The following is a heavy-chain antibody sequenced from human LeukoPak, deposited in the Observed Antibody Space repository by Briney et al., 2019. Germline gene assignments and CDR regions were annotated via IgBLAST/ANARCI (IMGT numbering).Heavy chain of an antibody. CDR1: GFTFSSYS. D-gene: IGHD4-23*01. CDR3: ARDTTVVKSVY. CDR2: ISSSSSTI. J-gene: IGHJ4*02. V-gene: IGHV3-48*04. Sequence: GGSLRLSCAASGFTFSSYSMNWVRQAPGKGLEWVSYISSSSSTIYYADSVKGRFTISRDNAKNSLYLQMNSLRAEDTAVYYCARDTTVVKSVYWGQGTLVTVSS.